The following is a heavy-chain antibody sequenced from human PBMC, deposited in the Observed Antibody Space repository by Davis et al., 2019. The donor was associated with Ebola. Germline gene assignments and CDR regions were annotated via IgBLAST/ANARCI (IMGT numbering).Heavy chain of an antibody. CDR1: GGSFSGYY. CDR3: ARPGGTGLGVAQDY. V-gene: IGHV4-34*01. D-gene: IGHD3/OR15-3a*01. CDR2: INHSGST. J-gene: IGHJ4*02. Sequence: MPSETLSLTCAVYGGSFSGYYWSWIRQPPGKGLDWIGEINHSGSTNYNPSLKSRVTISVDTSKNQFSLKLGSVTAADTAVYYCARPGGTGLGVAQDYWGQGTLVTVSS.